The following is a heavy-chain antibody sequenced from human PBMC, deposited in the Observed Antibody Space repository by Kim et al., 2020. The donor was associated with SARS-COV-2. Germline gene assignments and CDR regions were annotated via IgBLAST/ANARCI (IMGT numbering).Heavy chain of an antibody. J-gene: IGHJ5*02. Sequence: SETLSLTCAVYGGSFSGYYWSWIRQPPGKGLEWIGEINHSGSTNYNPSLKSRVTISVDTSKNQFSLKLSSVTAADTAVYYCARGTRRSYYYDSSGYYKHRYNWFDPWGQGTLVTVSS. D-gene: IGHD3-22*01. CDR2: INHSGST. CDR1: GGSFSGYY. CDR3: ARGTRRSYYYDSSGYYKHRYNWFDP. V-gene: IGHV4-34*01.